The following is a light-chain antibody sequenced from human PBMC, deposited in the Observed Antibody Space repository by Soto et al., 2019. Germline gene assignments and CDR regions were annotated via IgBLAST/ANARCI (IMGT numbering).Light chain of an antibody. CDR1: QSISSW. CDR3: QQYNSYSPT. Sequence: DDQMTRSPSTLSASIGDRVTITCRASQSISSWLAWYQQKPGKAPKLLIYDASSLESGAPSRFSGSGSGTEFTLTISSLQPDDFATYYCQQYNSYSPTFGQGTKVDI. CDR2: DAS. J-gene: IGKJ1*01. V-gene: IGKV1-5*01.